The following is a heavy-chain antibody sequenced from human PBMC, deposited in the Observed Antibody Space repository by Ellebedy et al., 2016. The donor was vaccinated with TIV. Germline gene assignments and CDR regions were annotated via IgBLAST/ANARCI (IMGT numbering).Heavy chain of an antibody. CDR3: ARAGAAAGTSPVYYGMDV. D-gene: IGHD6-13*01. V-gene: IGHV4-31*03. J-gene: IGHJ6*02. Sequence: SETLSLXXTVSGGSISSGGYYWSWIRQHPGKGLEWIGYIYYSGSTYYNPSLKSRVTISVDTSKNQFSLKLSSVTAADTAVYYCARAGAAAGTSPVYYGMDVWGQGTTVTVSS. CDR2: IYYSGST. CDR1: GGSISSGGYY.